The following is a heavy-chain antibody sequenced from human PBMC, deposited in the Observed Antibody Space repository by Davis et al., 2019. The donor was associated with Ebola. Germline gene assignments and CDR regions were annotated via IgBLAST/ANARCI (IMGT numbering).Heavy chain of an antibody. J-gene: IGHJ4*02. CDR1: GFTFSDHY. Sequence: GESLKISCEASGFTFSDHYMSWVRQAPGKGLEWVAVIWYDGSNKYYADSVKGRFTISRDDSKNTVYLQMNSLKTEDTAVYYCVTDIGAPLDYWGQGTLVTVSS. D-gene: IGHD1-26*01. CDR3: VTDIGAPLDY. CDR2: IWYDGSNK. V-gene: IGHV3-33*08.